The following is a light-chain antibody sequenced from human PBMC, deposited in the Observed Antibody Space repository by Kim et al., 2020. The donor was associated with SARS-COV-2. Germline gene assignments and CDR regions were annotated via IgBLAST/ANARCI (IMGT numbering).Light chain of an antibody. CDR1: SSDVGSYNL. Sequence: QSITISSTGTSSDVGSYNLVSCYQQPPGKAPKLMIYEVSKRPPGVSNRFSGSKSGNTASLTISGLQAEDEADYYCCSYAGSSTPWVFGGGTQLTVL. V-gene: IGLV2-23*02. CDR2: EVS. CDR3: CSYAGSSTPWV. J-gene: IGLJ3*02.